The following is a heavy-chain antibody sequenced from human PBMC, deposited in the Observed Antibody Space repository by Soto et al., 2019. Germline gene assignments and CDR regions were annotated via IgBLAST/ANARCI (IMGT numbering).Heavy chain of an antibody. CDR1: SYTFTSYG. D-gene: IGHD6-19*01. Sequence: ASVKVSCKASSYTFTSYGISWVRQAPGQGLEWMGWISAYNGNTNYAQKLQGRVTMTTDTSTSTAYMELRSLRSDDTAVYYCARVVLTAAGYYYYGMDVWGQGTTVTVSS. J-gene: IGHJ6*02. CDR2: ISAYNGNT. CDR3: ARVVLTAAGYYYYGMDV. V-gene: IGHV1-18*01.